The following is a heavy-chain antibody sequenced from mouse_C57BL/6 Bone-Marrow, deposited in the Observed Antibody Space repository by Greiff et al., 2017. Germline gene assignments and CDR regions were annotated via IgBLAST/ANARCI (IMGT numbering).Heavy chain of an antibody. J-gene: IGHJ4*01. D-gene: IGHD2-4*01. CDR1: GFTFTDYY. CDR3: ARYRDYDRYYYAMDY. V-gene: IGHV7-3*01. Sequence: EVKLMESVGGLVQPGGSLSLSCAASGFTFTDYYMSWVRQPPGKALEWLGFIRNKANGYTTEYSASVQGRFTISRDKSQSILYLQMNALRAEDSATYYCARYRDYDRYYYAMDYWGQGTSVTVSS. CDR2: IRNKANGYTT.